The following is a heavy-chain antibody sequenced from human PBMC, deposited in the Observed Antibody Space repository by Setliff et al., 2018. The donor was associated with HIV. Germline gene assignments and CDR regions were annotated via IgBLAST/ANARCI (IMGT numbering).Heavy chain of an antibody. V-gene: IGHV4-39*01. D-gene: IGHD3-10*01. CDR1: RGSISSSTYY. CDR3: ARKDHYYDAFEI. Sequence: PSETLSLTCTVSRGSISSSTYYWGWIRQPPGKALEWIGSIYYSGSTYYNPSLKSRVTISVDTSKNQFSLILNSVTAADTAVYYCARKDHYYDAFEIWGQGTMVT. J-gene: IGHJ3*02. CDR2: IYYSGST.